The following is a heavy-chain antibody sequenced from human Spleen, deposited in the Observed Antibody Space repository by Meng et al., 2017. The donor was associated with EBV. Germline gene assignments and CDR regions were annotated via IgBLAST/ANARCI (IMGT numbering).Heavy chain of an antibody. D-gene: IGHD3-22*01. CDR2: INPNSGDT. Sequence: VQLLPSGARGKKAGASVKVSCKASAYTFTGYYMHWVRQAPGQGLEWMGRINPNSGDTNYAQKFQGRVTMTRDTSITTAYMELSKLRSDDTAVYYCARAYDSSGYYSYHWGQGTLVTVSS. CDR3: ARAYDSSGYYSYH. J-gene: IGHJ4*02. V-gene: IGHV1-2*06. CDR1: AYTFTGYY.